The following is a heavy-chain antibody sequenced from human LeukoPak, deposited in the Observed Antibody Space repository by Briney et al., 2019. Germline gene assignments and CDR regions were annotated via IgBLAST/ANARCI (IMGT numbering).Heavy chain of an antibody. J-gene: IGHJ4*02. CDR3: ARHFKAARRPFDY. V-gene: IGHV5-51*01. D-gene: IGHD6-6*01. CDR1: GYSFTSYW. Sequence: GESLKISCKGSGYSFTSYWIGWVRQMPGKGLEWMGIIYPGDSDTRYSPSFQGQVTISADKSISTAYLQWSSLKASDTAMYDCARHFKAARRPFDYWGQGTLVTVSS. CDR2: IYPGDSDT.